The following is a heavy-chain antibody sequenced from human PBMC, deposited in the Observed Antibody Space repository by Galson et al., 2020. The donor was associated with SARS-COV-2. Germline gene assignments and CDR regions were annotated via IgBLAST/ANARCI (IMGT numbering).Heavy chain of an antibody. V-gene: IGHV1-69*05. J-gene: IGHJ5*02. CDR3: ARGHAHYDNSGYLTGWFDP. D-gene: IGHD3-22*01. CDR1: GGTFSSXA. Sequence: ASVKVSCKASGGTFSSXAXSWVRQAPGQGLEWMGGIIPIXGXXNYAQKFQGRVTITTDESTSTAYMELSSLRSDDTAVYYCARGHAHYDNSGYLTGWFDPWGQGTLVTVSS. CDR2: IIPIXGXX.